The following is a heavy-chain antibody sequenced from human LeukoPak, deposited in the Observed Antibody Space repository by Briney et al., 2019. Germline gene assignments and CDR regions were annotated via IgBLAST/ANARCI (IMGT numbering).Heavy chain of an antibody. CDR3: ASLGGYSYGGGFDY. Sequence: SETLSLTCTVSGGSVSSGNYYWRWIRQPPGTGLEWIGYIYYSGSTDYNPSLKSRVTISVDTSKNQFSLKLSSVTAADTAVYYCASLGGYSYGGGFDYWGQGTLVTVSS. J-gene: IGHJ4*02. V-gene: IGHV4-61*01. CDR1: GGSVSSGNYY. CDR2: IYYSGST. D-gene: IGHD5-18*01.